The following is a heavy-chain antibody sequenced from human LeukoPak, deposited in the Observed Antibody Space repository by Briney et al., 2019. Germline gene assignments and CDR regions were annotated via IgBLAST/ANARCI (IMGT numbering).Heavy chain of an antibody. D-gene: IGHD3-22*01. CDR2: TYYRSKWYN. J-gene: IGHJ4*02. CDR1: GDSVPSNSAA. CDR3: ARDHDDSSGLNFDY. V-gene: IGHV6-1*01. Sequence: SQTLSLTCAISGDSVPSNSAAWNWIRQSPSRGLEWLGRTYYRSKWYNDYEVSVKSRISIIPDTYKNQFSLQLNSVTPEDTAVYYCARDHDDSSGLNFDYWGQGTLVTVSS.